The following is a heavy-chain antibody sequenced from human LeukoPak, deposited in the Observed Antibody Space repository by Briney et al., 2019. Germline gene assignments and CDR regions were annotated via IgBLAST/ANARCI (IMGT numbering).Heavy chain of an antibody. CDR1: GYTFTSYG. V-gene: IGHV1-18*01. J-gene: IGHJ4*02. CDR3: ARDRHSSGYYWFDY. CDR2: ISAYNGNT. D-gene: IGHD3-22*01. Sequence: ASVKVSCKASGYTFTSYGISWVRQAPGQGLEWMGWISAYNGNTNYAQKLQGRVTMTTDTSTSTAYMELRSLRSDDTDVYYCARDRHSSGYYWFDYWGQGTLVTVSS.